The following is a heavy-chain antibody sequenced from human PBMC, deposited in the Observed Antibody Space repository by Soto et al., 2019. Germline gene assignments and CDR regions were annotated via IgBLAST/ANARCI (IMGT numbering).Heavy chain of an antibody. Sequence: GGSLRLSCAASGFTFSSYAMSWVRQAPGKGLEWVSAISGSGGSTYYADSVKGRFTISRDNAKNSLYLQMNSLRAEDTAVYYCAREAAYYYDSSGYSDYWGQGTLVTVSS. CDR2: ISGSGGST. CDR3: AREAAYYYDSSGYSDY. CDR1: GFTFSSYA. V-gene: IGHV3-23*01. D-gene: IGHD3-22*01. J-gene: IGHJ4*02.